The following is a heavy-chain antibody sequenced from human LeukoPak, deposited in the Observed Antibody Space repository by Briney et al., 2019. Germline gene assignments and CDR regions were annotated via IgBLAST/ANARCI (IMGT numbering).Heavy chain of an antibody. CDR1: GYTFTNYA. V-gene: IGHV7-4-1*02. Sequence: VASVKVSCKASGYTFTNYAMNWVRQAPGQGLEWMGWINTNTGNPTYAQGFTGRFVFSLDTSVSTAYLQISSLKAEDTAVYYCASMNYYDGSGPFDYWGQGTLVTVSS. CDR3: ASMNYYDGSGPFDY. D-gene: IGHD3-22*01. CDR2: INTNTGNP. J-gene: IGHJ4*02.